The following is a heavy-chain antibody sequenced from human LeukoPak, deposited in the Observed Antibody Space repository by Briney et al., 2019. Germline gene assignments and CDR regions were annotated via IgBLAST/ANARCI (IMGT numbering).Heavy chain of an antibody. CDR2: IRYDGSNK. CDR1: GFTFSSYG. V-gene: IGHV3-30*02. D-gene: IGHD6-13*01. CDR3: AKDRAYSSPFYFDY. Sequence: GGSLRLSCAASGFTFSSYGMHWVRQAPGKGLEWVAFIRYDGSNKYYADSVKGRFTISRDNSKNTLYLQMNSLRAEDTAVYYCAKDRAYSSPFYFDYWGQGTLVTVSS. J-gene: IGHJ4*02.